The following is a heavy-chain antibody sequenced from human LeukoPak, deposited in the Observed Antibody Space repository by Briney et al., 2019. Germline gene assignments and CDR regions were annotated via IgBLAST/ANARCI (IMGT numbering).Heavy chain of an antibody. D-gene: IGHD5-24*01. Sequence: GGSLRLSCAASGFTFSDYYMSWIRQAPGKGLEWVSYISSSGSTVYYADPVKGRFTISRDNAKNSLYLQMNSLRAEDTAVYYCAVEMATIKTDYFDYWGQGTLVTVSS. V-gene: IGHV3-11*04. CDR2: ISSSGSTV. CDR3: AVEMATIKTDYFDY. J-gene: IGHJ4*02. CDR1: GFTFSDYY.